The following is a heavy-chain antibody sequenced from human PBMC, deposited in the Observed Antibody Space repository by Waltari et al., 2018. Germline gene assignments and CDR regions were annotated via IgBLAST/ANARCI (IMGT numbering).Heavy chain of an antibody. CDR3: ARSVMPRGYFAY. CDR1: GGSFSGYY. J-gene: IGHJ4*02. CDR2: INHSGST. Sequence: QVQLQQWGAGLLKPSETLSLTCAAYGGSFSGYYWSWIRQPPGKGREWIGEINHSGSTNDNPSLKCRVTISVDTSKDQFSLKLSSVTAADKAVYYCARSVMPRGYFAYWGQGTLVTVSS. V-gene: IGHV4-34*01. D-gene: IGHD1-26*01.